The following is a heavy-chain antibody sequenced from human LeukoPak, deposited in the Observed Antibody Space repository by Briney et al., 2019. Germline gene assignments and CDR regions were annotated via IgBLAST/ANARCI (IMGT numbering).Heavy chain of an antibody. Sequence: PGGSLRLSCAASGFTFSDYYMSWIRQAPGKGLEWVSYISSSGSTIYYADSVKGRFTISRDNAKNSLYLQMNSLRAEDTAVYYCAGVGVGSSSSSRSRYGRSYYYYMDVWGKGTTVTVSS. CDR1: GFTFSDYY. CDR2: ISSSGSTI. V-gene: IGHV3-11*01. D-gene: IGHD6-13*01. J-gene: IGHJ6*03. CDR3: AGVGVGSSSSSRSRYGRSYYYYMDV.